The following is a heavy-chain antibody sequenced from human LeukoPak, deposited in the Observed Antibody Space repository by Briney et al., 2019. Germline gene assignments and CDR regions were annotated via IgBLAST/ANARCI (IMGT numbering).Heavy chain of an antibody. V-gene: IGHV3-23*01. Sequence: PGGSLRLSCEGSGFIFSRYSSYAMNWVRQAPGKGLEWVAAISGGGDVTNYADSVKGRFTISRDNSKNTLYLQMNSLRAEDTAVYYCARDYPYCSGGSCCDYWGQGTLVTVSS. CDR3: ARDYPYCSGGSCCDY. CDR1: GFIFSRYSSYA. CDR2: ISGGGDVT. D-gene: IGHD2-15*01. J-gene: IGHJ4*02.